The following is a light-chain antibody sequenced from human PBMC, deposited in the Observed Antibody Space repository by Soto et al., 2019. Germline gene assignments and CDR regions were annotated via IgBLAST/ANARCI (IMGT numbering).Light chain of an antibody. Sequence: HSVLTQPPSVSGAPGQRVTISCTGGASNIGANYDVHWYQQLPGTAPKLLIYGTSNRPSGVPDRFSGSKSGTSASLAITGLQAEDEAHYFCQSYDFTLGAFWVFGGGTKVTVL. CDR2: GTS. V-gene: IGLV1-40*01. CDR3: QSYDFTLGAFWV. CDR1: ASNIGANYD. J-gene: IGLJ3*02.